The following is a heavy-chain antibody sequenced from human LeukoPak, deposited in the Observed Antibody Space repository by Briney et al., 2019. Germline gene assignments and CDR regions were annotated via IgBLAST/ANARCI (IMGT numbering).Heavy chain of an antibody. D-gene: IGHD5-24*01. Sequence: ASVKVSCKASGYTFTGYSMHWVRQAPGQGREWMGLIRPNSGTTNYAQRFQGRVTMTRDTSISTAYMELSSLRSDDTAVYYCATVTRYHSDGYTSRGYNDYWGQGTLVTVSS. V-gene: IGHV1-2*02. J-gene: IGHJ4*02. CDR1: GYTFTGYS. CDR3: ATVTRYHSDGYTSRGYNDY. CDR2: IRPNSGTT.